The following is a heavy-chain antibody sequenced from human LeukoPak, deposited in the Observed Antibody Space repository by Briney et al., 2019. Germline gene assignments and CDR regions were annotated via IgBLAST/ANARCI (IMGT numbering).Heavy chain of an antibody. Sequence: GSLRLSCAASGFTFNTYPMNWVRQAPGKGLEWVSSISDSSSYIYYADSVKGRFTISRDNAKNSLYLQMNSLRAEDTAVYYCARYYGSGSPPFDYWGQGTLVTVSS. V-gene: IGHV3-21*01. D-gene: IGHD3-10*01. CDR2: ISDSSSYI. CDR1: GFTFNTYP. CDR3: ARYYGSGSPPFDY. J-gene: IGHJ4*02.